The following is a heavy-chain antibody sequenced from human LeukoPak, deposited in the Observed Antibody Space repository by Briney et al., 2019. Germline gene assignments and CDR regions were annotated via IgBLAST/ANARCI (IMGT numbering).Heavy chain of an antibody. D-gene: IGHD5-18*01. J-gene: IGHJ4*02. Sequence: GGSLRLSCAASGFTFSSYAMSWVRQAPGKGLEWVSAISGSGGSTYYADSVKGRFTISRDNSKNTLYLQMNSLRAEDTAVYYCARGGQLWLEGGIFDYWGQGTLVTVSS. CDR1: GFTFSSYA. V-gene: IGHV3-23*01. CDR3: ARGGQLWLEGGIFDY. CDR2: ISGSGGST.